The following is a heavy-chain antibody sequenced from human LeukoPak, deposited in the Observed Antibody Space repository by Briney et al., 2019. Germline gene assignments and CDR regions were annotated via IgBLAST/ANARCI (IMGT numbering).Heavy chain of an antibody. CDR1: GFTFSSNA. Sequence: GGSLRLSCAASGFTFSSNAMNWVRQAPGKGLEWVCGVSGSGGITYYADSVKGRFTISRDNSKNTLYLQVNSPRVDDTAVYYCAKDGWVWLQSYFEYWGRGTLLIVSS. V-gene: IGHV3-23*01. J-gene: IGHJ4*02. CDR2: VSGSGGIT. D-gene: IGHD5-24*01. CDR3: AKDGWVWLQSYFEY.